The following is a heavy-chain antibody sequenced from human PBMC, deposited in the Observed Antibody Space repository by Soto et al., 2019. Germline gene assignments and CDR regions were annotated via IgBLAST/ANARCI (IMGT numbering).Heavy chain of an antibody. CDR1: GFTFSDCY. Sequence: PGGSLRLSCAASGFTFSDCYMSWIRQAPGKGLEWVSYISSSGSTIYYADSVKGRFTISRDNAKNSLYLQMNSLRAEDTAVYYCARYRLEAAASLYYFDYWGQGTLVTVSS. V-gene: IGHV3-11*01. J-gene: IGHJ4*02. CDR2: ISSSGSTI. D-gene: IGHD6-13*01. CDR3: ARYRLEAAASLYYFDY.